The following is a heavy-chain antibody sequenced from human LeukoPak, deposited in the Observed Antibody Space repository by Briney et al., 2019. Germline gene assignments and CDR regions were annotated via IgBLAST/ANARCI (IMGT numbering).Heavy chain of an antibody. CDR2: FSAYNGNT. J-gene: IGHJ4*02. CDR3: ARESDGGGFDY. V-gene: IGHV1-18*01. Sequence: SVKVSCKASGYTFTSYGISWVRQAPGQGLEGVGWFSAYNGNTNYAQKLQGRVTMTPDTSPSTAYMELRSLRSDDTAVYYCARESDGGGFDYWGQGTLVTVSS. D-gene: IGHD4-23*01. CDR1: GYTFTSYG.